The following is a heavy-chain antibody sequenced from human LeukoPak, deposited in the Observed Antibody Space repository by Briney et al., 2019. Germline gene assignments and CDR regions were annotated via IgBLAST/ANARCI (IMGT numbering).Heavy chain of an antibody. D-gene: IGHD3-3*01. Sequence: GGSLRLSCAASGFTFSSYSMNWVRQAPGKGLEWVSSISSSSSYIYYADSVKGRFTISRDNAKNSLYLQMNSLRAEDTAVYYCARDRLDLGVVGYGMDVWGQGNTVSVSS. CDR2: ISSSSSYI. J-gene: IGHJ6*02. CDR3: ARDRLDLGVVGYGMDV. V-gene: IGHV3-21*01. CDR1: GFTFSSYS.